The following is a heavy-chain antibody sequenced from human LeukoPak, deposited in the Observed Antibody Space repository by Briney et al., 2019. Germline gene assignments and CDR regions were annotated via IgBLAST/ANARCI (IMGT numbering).Heavy chain of an antibody. CDR2: IWYDASNK. CDR3: VRGVGVSKFNYLDS. D-gene: IGHD2-2*01. CDR1: GFTFSSFG. J-gene: IGHJ4*02. Sequence: GGSLRLSCAASGFTFSSFGMHWVRQAPGKGLEWVAVIWYDASNKYYADSVKGRFTISRDNSKNTLYLQMNSLRDDDTAVYYCVRGVGVSKFNYLDSWGQGTLVIVSS. V-gene: IGHV3-33*01.